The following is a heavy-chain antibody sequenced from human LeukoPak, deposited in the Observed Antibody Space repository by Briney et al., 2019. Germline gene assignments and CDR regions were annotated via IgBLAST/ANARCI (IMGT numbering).Heavy chain of an antibody. D-gene: IGHD5-18*01. V-gene: IGHV3-64D*09. CDR3: VKDPRYSYGS. CDR2: ISSNGGST. Sequence: GGSLRLSCSASGFTFSNYAMHWVRQAPGKGLEYVSAISSNGGSTYYADSVKGRFTISRDNSKNTPYLQMSRLRADDTAVYYCVKDPRYSYGSWGQGTLVTVSS. J-gene: IGHJ4*02. CDR1: GFTFSNYA.